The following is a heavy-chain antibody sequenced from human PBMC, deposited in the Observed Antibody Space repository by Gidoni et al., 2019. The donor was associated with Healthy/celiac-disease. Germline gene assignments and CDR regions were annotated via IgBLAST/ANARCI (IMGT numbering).Heavy chain of an antibody. D-gene: IGHD3-10*01. CDR1: GLTVRSNY. V-gene: IGHV3-66*02. CDR2: IYSGGST. J-gene: IGHJ4*02. Sequence: EVQLVESGGGLVQPGGSLRLSCAASGLTVRSNYMSWVRQAPGKGLGWVSVIYSGGSTYYADSVKGRFTISRDNSKNTLYLQMNSLRAEDTAVYYCAREPSGGPYYFDYWGQGTLVTVSS. CDR3: AREPSGGPYYFDY.